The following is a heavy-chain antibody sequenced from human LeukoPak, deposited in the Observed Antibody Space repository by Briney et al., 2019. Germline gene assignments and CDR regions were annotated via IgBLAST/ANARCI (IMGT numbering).Heavy chain of an antibody. CDR1: GFAFSSYA. V-gene: IGHV3-23*01. J-gene: IGHJ3*02. D-gene: IGHD3/OR15-3a*01. CDR3: ARDLSGLDAFDM. Sequence: HSGGSLRLSCAASGFAFSSYAMNWVRRAPRKGLEWVSGISAGGGSTYYADSVKGRFTISRDNSKNTLYMQMNSLRAEDAAVYYCARDLSGLDAFDMWGQGTMVTVYS. CDR2: ISAGGGST.